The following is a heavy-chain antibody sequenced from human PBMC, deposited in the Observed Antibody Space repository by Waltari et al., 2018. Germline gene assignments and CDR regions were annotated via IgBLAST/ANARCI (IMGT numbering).Heavy chain of an antibody. CDR2: IYYSGST. Sequence: ISSYYWSWIRHPPGQGLEWIGYIYYSGSTNYNPSLKSRVTIFFVSSRRRHTRYWRDWSSDVCSSDLYCASGAIISGSYEVDAFDIWGQGTMVTVSS. CDR1: ISSYY. J-gene: IGHJ3*02. CDR3: CASGAIISGSYEVDAFDI. D-gene: IGHD1-26*01. V-gene: IGHV4-59*01.